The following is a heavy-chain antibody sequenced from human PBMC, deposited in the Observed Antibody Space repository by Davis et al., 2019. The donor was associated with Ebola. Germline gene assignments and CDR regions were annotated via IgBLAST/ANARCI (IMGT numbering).Heavy chain of an antibody. Sequence: SETLSLTCNVSSGSLTTTNYYWGWIRQPPGKGLEWLGSISYSGSTYYNPSLKSRVTISVDTSKNQFSLKLSSVTAADTAVYYCARGSSSWLYYGMDVWGQGTTVTVSS. CDR1: SGSLTTTNYY. CDR3: ARGSSSWLYYGMDV. D-gene: IGHD6-13*01. V-gene: IGHV4-39*01. CDR2: ISYSGST. J-gene: IGHJ6*02.